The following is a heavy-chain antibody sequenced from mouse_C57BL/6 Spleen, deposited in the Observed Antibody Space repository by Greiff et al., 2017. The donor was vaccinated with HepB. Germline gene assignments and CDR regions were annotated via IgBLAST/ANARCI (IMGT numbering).Heavy chain of an antibody. CDR3: AVDSSGSHYAMDY. J-gene: IGHJ4*01. CDR1: GYTFTSYW. V-gene: IGHV1-7*01. CDR2: INPSSGYT. D-gene: IGHD3-2*02. Sequence: VQLVESGAELAKPGASVKLSCKASGYTFTSYWMHWVKQRPGQGLEWIGYINPSSGYTKYNQKFKDKATLTADKSSSTAYMQLSSLTYEDSAVYYCAVDSSGSHYAMDYWGQGTSVTVSS.